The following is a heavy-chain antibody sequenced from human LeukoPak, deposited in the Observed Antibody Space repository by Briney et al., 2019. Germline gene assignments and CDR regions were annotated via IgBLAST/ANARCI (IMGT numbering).Heavy chain of an antibody. Sequence: ASVKVSCKVSGYTLTELSMHWVRQAPGKGLEWMGGFDPEDGETIYAQKFQGRVTMTEDTSTDTAYMELSSLRSEDTAVYYCATDFWRAVAGTAWGQGTQVTVSS. V-gene: IGHV1-24*01. CDR1: GYTLTELS. D-gene: IGHD6-19*01. CDR2: FDPEDGET. CDR3: ATDFWRAVAGTA. J-gene: IGHJ4*02.